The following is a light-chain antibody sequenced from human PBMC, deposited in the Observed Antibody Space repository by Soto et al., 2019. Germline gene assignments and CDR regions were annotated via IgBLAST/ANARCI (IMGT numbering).Light chain of an antibody. J-gene: IGLJ3*02. CDR2: EST. CDR1: STDFVSYNR. Sequence: QSVLTQPPSVSGSPGQSVTISCTGTSTDFVSYNRVSWYQQPPGTAPKLMIYESTKRPSGVSDRFSGSKSGNTASLTISGLQAEDEADYYCCSCVSGSPFDVLFGGGTKVTVL. V-gene: IGLV2-18*02. CDR3: CSCVSGSPFDVL.